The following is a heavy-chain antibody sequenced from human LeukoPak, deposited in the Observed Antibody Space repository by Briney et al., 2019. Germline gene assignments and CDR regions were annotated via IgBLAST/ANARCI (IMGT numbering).Heavy chain of an antibody. J-gene: IGHJ6*02. CDR1: GCSFTSYL. CDR3: ARRHSSSGWWYGMDV. V-gene: IGHV5-51*01. CDR2: IYPGDSDT. Sequence: GESLKISCTGCGCSFTSYLIGWVRQMPVKGLEWMGIIYPGDSDTRYSPSFQGQVTISADKSISTAYLQWSSLKASDTAMYYCARRHSSSGWWYGMDVWGQGTTVTVSS. D-gene: IGHD6-19*01.